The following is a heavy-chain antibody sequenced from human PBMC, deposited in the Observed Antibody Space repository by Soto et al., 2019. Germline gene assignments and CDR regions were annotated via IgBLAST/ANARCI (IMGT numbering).Heavy chain of an antibody. CDR2: TRDKAQGYST. Sequence: PEGSLRRSCAASGFTLSDHYIDWVRQAPGKGLERVGRTRDKAQGYSTAYAASVNGRFSTSRYESQNSVYLQIHSLKSEGTAVYYCVSATFFSDSSGYTRCFDYCRRGTLFAVAS. J-gene: IGHJ4*01. CDR1: GFTLSDHY. D-gene: IGHD3-22*01. CDR3: VSATFFSDSSGYTRCFDY. V-gene: IGHV3-72*01.